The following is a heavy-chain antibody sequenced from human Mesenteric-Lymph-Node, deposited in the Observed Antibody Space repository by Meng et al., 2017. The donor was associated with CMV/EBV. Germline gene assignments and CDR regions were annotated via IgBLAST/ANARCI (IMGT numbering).Heavy chain of an antibody. CDR1: GFTFDDYG. J-gene: IGHJ4*02. CDR3: ARVEGIPSYYSDSSGYYYFDY. D-gene: IGHD3-22*01. Sequence: GESLKISCAASGFTFDDYGMSWVRQAPGKGLEWVSSISGSSFSIYYADSVKGRFTISRDNAMQSLYLQMNSLRAEDTAVYYCARVEGIPSYYSDSSGYYYFDYWGQGTLVTVSS. CDR2: ISGSSFSI. V-gene: IGHV3-21*01.